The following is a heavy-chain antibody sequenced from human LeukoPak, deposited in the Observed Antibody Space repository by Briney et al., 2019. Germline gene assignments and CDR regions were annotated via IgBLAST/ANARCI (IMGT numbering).Heavy chain of an antibody. CDR2: ISWNGHRI. CDR3: AKDTDASATNTPFDR. Sequence: SLRLSCTASGFTFEDYAMHWVRQVPGKGLEWVSHISWNGHRIVYADSVRGRFTISRDNAKNSLYLQMNSLRSDDTAFYYCAKDTDASATNTPFDRWGQGTLVTVSS. J-gene: IGHJ4*02. D-gene: IGHD4-11*01. V-gene: IGHV3-9*01. CDR1: GFTFEDYA.